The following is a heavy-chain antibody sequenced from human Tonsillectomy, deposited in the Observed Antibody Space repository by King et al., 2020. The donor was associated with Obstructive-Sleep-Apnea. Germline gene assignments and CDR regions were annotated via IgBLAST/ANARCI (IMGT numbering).Heavy chain of an antibody. Sequence: VQLVESGGGLVQPGGSLRLSCAASGFTFSSYGMSWVRQAPGKGLEWVAGISAGGCSTYSADSVKGRFTISRDNSKNTLYVQMNSLRAEDTAVYYCAKNLSIAAAAWGQGTLVTVSS. J-gene: IGHJ4*02. CDR1: GFTFSSYG. V-gene: IGHV3-23*04. CDR2: ISAGGCST. D-gene: IGHD6-13*01. CDR3: AKNLSIAAAA.